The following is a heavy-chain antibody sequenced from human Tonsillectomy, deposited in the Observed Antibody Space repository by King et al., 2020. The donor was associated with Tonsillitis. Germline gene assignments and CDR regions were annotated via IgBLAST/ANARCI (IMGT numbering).Heavy chain of an antibody. CDR1: GFSFSSYA. CDR2: ISYDGSKK. J-gene: IGHJ4*02. D-gene: IGHD3-22*01. V-gene: IGHV3-30*04. Sequence: VQLVESGGGVVQPGRSLRLSCAASGFSFSSYAMHWVRQAPGKGLEWVAVISYDGSKKYYADSVKGGFTISRDNSKNKLYLQMNILRAEDTAVYYCAGETPPHYYDNGGLPADQLDNWGQGTLVSVSS. CDR3: AGETPPHYYDNGGLPADQLDN.